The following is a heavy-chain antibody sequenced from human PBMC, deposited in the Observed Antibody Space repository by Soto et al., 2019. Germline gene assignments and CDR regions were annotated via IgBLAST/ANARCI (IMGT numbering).Heavy chain of an antibody. J-gene: IGHJ3*02. D-gene: IGHD2-2*01. CDR2: INSDGSTT. Sequence: GGSLRLSCAASGFTFSPYWMHWVRQAPGKGLLWVSQINSDGSTTKYADSVKGRFTISRDNAKNTLFLQMNSLRAEDTAVYYCTRGSVVGESSAMRSYDIWGQGTTVTVSS. V-gene: IGHV3-74*01. CDR1: GFTFSPYW. CDR3: TRGSVVGESSAMRSYDI.